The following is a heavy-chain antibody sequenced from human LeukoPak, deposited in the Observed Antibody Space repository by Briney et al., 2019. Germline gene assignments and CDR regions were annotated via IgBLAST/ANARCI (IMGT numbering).Heavy chain of an antibody. Sequence: PSETLSLTCTVSGGSISSYYWSWIRQPPGKGLEWIGYIYYSGSTNYNPSLKSRITISLGTSKNRFSLNLTSVTAADTAVYYCARHGSGTSLALYPWGQGTLVTVSS. CDR2: IYYSGST. D-gene: IGHD3-10*01. CDR1: GGSISSYY. CDR3: ARHGSGTSLALYP. J-gene: IGHJ5*02. V-gene: IGHV4-59*08.